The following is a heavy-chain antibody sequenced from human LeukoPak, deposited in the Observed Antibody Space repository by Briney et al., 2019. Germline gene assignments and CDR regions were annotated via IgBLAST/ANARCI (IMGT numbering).Heavy chain of an antibody. CDR2: IIPIFGTA. CDR3: ARDNPAGGFDY. V-gene: IGHV1-69*01. J-gene: IGHJ4*02. CDR1: GGTFNSYA. D-gene: IGHD3-16*01. Sequence: GSSVMVSCKASGGTFNSYAISWVRQAPGQGLEWMGGIIPIFGTANYAQKFQGRVTITADESTSTAYMELSSLRSEDTAVYYCARDNPAGGFDYWGQGTLVTVSS.